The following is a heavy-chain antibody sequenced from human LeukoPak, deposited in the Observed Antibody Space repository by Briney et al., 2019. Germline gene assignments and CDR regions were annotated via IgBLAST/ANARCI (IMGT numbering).Heavy chain of an antibody. CDR1: GDSVSSNSAT. D-gene: IGHD5-18*01. V-gene: IGHV6-1*01. J-gene: IGHJ3*02. CDR2: TYYRSKWYN. Sequence: SQTLSLTCAISGDSVSSNSATWNWIRQSPSRGLEWLGRTYYRSKWYNDYAVSVKSRITINPDTSKNQFSLQLNSVTPEDTAVYYCARDPGFNYGHAFDIWGQGTMVTVSS. CDR3: ARDPGFNYGHAFDI.